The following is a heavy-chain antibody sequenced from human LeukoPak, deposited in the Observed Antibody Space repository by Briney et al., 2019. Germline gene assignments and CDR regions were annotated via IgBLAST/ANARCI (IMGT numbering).Heavy chain of an antibody. CDR2: FSPDGI. CDR3: AKDYARGGCSLAHCNPIDS. V-gene: IGHV3-23*01. CDR1: GFTFSSYE. D-gene: IGHD2-15*01. J-gene: IGHJ4*02. Sequence: PGGSLRLSCAASGFTFSSYEMNWVRQAPGKGLEWVSTFSPDGIHYADSVKGRFAISRDDSMSTLFLQMNSLRAEDTAIYYCAKDYARGGCSLAHCNPIDSWGQGTLVTVSS.